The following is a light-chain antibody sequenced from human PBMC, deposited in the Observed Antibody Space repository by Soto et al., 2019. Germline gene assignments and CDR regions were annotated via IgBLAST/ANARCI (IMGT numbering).Light chain of an antibody. CDR3: QTWGTV. V-gene: IGLV4-69*01. Sequence: QLVLTQSPSASASLGASVKLTCTLSSGHSSYAIAWHQQQPEKGPRYLMKLNSDGSHSKGDGIPDRFSGSSSGAERYLTISSLQSEDEADYYCQTWGTVFGGGTKLPVL. CDR1: SGHSSYA. J-gene: IGLJ2*01. CDR2: LNSDGSH.